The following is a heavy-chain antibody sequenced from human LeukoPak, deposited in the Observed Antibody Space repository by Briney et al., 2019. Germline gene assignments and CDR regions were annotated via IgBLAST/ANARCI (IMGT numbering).Heavy chain of an antibody. CDR2: IHSRART. V-gene: IGHV4-31*01. J-gene: IGHJ5*02. D-gene: IGHD2-15*01. CDR3: ARDVTTATVDT. CDR1: GGSISSGGDF. Sequence: SQTLSLTCTVSGGSISSGGDFWSSIRQHRGKGLAGIGNIHSRARTYYNPSPPTPVTISVATSNNKFSLKLSTVPPADTAVYYCARDVTTATVDTCGPGRPLTLSS.